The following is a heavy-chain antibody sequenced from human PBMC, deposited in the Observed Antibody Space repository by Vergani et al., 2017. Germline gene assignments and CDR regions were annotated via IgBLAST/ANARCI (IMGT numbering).Heavy chain of an antibody. CDR1: GFTFRNHW. J-gene: IGHJ4*02. CDR2: IKQDGSDK. CDR3: TRDERGKDY. Sequence: EVQLVESGGTLVQPGGSLRLSCVASGFTFRNHWMSWVRQAPGKGLEWVANIKQDGSDKFYADSVKGRFTISRDNDKNSVYLQMNSLGAEDTAVYYCTRDERGKDYWGQGTLVTVSS. V-gene: IGHV3-7*01.